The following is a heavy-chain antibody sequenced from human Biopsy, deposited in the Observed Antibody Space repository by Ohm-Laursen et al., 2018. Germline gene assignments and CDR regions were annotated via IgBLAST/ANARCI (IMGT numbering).Heavy chain of an antibody. D-gene: IGHD6-19*01. CDR3: ARGRGTSGWPYFDN. CDR1: GDSLTSGPEN. CDR2: IYSGGNT. J-gene: IGHJ4*02. V-gene: IGHV4-61*01. Sequence: GTLSLTCTVSGDSLTSGPENWSWIRQSPGQGLEYIGFIYSGGNTNYNPSLKNRVTMSVDTSKNQFYLKLYSVTAADTAVYYCARGRGTSGWPYFDNWGQGALVIVSP.